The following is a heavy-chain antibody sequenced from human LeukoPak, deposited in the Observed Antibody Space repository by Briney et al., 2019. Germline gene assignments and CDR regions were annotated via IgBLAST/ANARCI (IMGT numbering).Heavy chain of an antibody. Sequence: GGSLRLSCAASGFNFGSYAMSWVRQAPGRGLEWVSVIYSDYDDGHTNYADSVRGRFTISRDNSKNMVYLQMNSLRVEDTAVYYCSKRSGGYYDHWGQGTLVTVSS. J-gene: IGHJ4*02. CDR3: SKRSGGYYDH. V-gene: IGHV3-23*03. D-gene: IGHD3-3*01. CDR2: IYSDYDDGHT. CDR1: GFNFGSYA.